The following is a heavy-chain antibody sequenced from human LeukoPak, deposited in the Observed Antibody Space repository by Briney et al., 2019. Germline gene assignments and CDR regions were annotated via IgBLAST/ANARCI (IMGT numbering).Heavy chain of an antibody. J-gene: IGHJ4*02. D-gene: IGHD3-3*01. CDR1: GGSVSSSRNY. CDR3: ANGATIFGVVIRVDS. CDR2: MFHSGFT. V-gene: IGHV4-39*07. Sequence: SETLSLTCFVSGGSVSSSRNYWGWIRQPPGKGLEWIGSMFHSGFTYYNPSLKSRVTISVDMSKNQFSLKVRSVTAADTAVYYCANGATIFGVVIRVDSWGQGTLVTVSS.